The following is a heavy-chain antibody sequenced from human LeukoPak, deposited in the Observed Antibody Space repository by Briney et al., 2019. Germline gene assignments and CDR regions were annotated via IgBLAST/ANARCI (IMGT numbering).Heavy chain of an antibody. V-gene: IGHV3-23*01. CDR2: ISGSGGST. Sequence: GGSLRLSCAASGFTFSSYAMSWVRQAPVKGLEWVSAISGSGGSTYYADSVKGRFTISRDNSKNTLYLQMNSLRAEDTAVYYCAKTGQTYSYGYGYFDYWGQGTLVTVSS. CDR3: AKTGQTYSYGYGYFDY. CDR1: GFTFSSYA. J-gene: IGHJ4*02. D-gene: IGHD5-18*01.